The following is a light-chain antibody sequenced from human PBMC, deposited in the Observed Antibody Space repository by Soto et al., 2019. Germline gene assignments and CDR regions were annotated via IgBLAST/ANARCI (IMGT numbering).Light chain of an antibody. CDR2: EVT. CDR1: SSDVGYYNF. Sequence: QSALTQPPSASGSPGQSVTISCSGTSSDVGYYNFVSWYQQHPGKAPKLMIYEVTKRASGVPGSFSGSKSGSTASLTVSGLQAEEEADYYCISYACRRNYVFGTGTKLTVL. J-gene: IGLJ1*01. CDR3: ISYACRRNYV. V-gene: IGLV2-8*01.